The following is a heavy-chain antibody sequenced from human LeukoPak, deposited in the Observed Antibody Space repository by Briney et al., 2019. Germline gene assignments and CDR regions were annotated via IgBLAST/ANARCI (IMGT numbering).Heavy chain of an antibody. D-gene: IGHD3-10*01. CDR1: GGSFSGYY. V-gene: IGHV4-34*01. CDR3: ARYYYGSGSYYFDY. CDR2: INHSGST. J-gene: IGHJ4*02. Sequence: SETLSLTCAVYGGSFSGYYWSWIRQPPGKGLEWIGEINHSGSTNYNPSLKSRVTISVDTSKNQFSLKLSSVTAADTAVYYCARYYYGSGSYYFDYWGQGTLVTVSS.